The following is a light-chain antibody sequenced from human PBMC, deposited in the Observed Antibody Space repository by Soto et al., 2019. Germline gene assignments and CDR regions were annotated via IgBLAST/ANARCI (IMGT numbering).Light chain of an antibody. V-gene: IGLV1-44*01. CDR1: SSNIGSNT. J-gene: IGLJ3*02. Sequence: QPVLTQPPSASGTPGQRVTISCSGSSSNIGSNTVNWYQQLPGAAPKLLIYSNDRRPSGVPDRFSGSKSGTSASLAISGLQSEDEAGYYCAAWDDSLMGVFGGGTKVTVL. CDR2: SND. CDR3: AAWDDSLMGV.